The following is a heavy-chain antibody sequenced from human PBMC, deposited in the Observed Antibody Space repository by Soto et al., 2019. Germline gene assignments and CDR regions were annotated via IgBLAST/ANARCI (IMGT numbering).Heavy chain of an antibody. D-gene: IGHD3-22*01. J-gene: IGHJ3*02. CDR1: GASISSSY. Sequence: SETLSLTCTVSGASISSSYWSWIRQSPGKGLEWIGYVYYSGSTNYNPSLKSRVTISVDTSKNQFSLKLSSVTAADTAVYYCARGYYDSSGQSNTFDIWGQGTMVTVSS. CDR3: ARGYYDSSGQSNTFDI. CDR2: VYYSGST. V-gene: IGHV4-59*01.